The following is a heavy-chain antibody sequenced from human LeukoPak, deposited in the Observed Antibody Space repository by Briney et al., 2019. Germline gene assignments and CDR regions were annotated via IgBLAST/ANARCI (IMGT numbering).Heavy chain of an antibody. J-gene: IGHJ4*02. Sequence: GGSLRLSCAASGFTFSSFTMNWVRQAPGKGLEWVSYISLGTSTMYYADSVKGRFTISRDNAKNSLYLQMNSQRDDDTAVYYCARVGNGRSWDYWGQGTLVTVSS. CDR3: ARVGNGRSWDY. CDR1: GFTFSSFT. D-gene: IGHD2-15*01. CDR2: ISLGTSTM. V-gene: IGHV3-48*02.